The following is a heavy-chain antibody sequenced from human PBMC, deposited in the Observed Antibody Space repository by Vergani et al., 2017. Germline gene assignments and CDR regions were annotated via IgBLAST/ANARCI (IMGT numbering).Heavy chain of an antibody. V-gene: IGHV3-48*01. CDR2: ISSSSSTI. Sequence: EVQLVESGGGLVQPGGSLRLSCAASGFSLSRFWMSWVRQAPEKGLEWVSYISSSSSTIYYADSVKGRFTISRDNAKNSLYLQMNSLRAEDTAVYYCARGNYYDSSGYYYYFDYWGQGTLVTVSS. CDR1: GFSLSRFW. CDR3: ARGNYYDSSGYYYYFDY. J-gene: IGHJ4*02. D-gene: IGHD3-22*01.